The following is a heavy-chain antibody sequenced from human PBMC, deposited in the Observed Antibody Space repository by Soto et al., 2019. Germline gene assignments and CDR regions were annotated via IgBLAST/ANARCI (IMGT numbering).Heavy chain of an antibody. CDR1: GFTFSSYA. Sequence: QVPLVESGGGVVQPGRSLRLSCAASGFTFSSYAMHWVRQAPGKGLEWVAVISYDGSNKYYADSVKGRFTISRDNSKNTLYLQMNSLRAEDTAVYYCARRGAGHYYYGMDVWGQGTTVTVSS. J-gene: IGHJ6*02. CDR3: ARRGAGHYYYGMDV. CDR2: ISYDGSNK. D-gene: IGHD6-19*01. V-gene: IGHV3-30-3*01.